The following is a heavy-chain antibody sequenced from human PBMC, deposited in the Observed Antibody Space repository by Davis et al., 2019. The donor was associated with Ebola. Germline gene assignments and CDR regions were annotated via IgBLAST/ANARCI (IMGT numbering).Heavy chain of an antibody. D-gene: IGHD3-3*01. Sequence: PSETLSLTCTVSGGSISTYHWTWIRQPPGKGLEWIGYVQNIGSTKYNPSLRSRVTLLVDTSKNQFSLEMSSVTAADTGIYYCARGLGYDFWSGHPLGMDVWGHGTTVTVSS. CDR1: GGSISTYH. CDR3: ARGLGYDFWSGHPLGMDV. J-gene: IGHJ6*02. CDR2: VQNIGST. V-gene: IGHV4-59*12.